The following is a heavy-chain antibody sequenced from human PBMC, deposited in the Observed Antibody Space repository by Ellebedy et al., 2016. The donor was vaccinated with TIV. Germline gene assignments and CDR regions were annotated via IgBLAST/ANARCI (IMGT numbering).Heavy chain of an antibody. CDR3: AKAVGATGLDS. V-gene: IGHV4-30-2*01. J-gene: IGHJ4*02. Sequence: SDTLSLTXNVSGRSISSGGSSWTWVRQPPGKGLEWIGQTYHNGVTYYNPSLKSRLSILVDKSKNHFSLSLSSVTAADTAIYYCAKAVGATGLDSWGQGISVTVSS. D-gene: IGHD1-26*01. CDR1: GRSISSGGSS. CDR2: TYHNGVT.